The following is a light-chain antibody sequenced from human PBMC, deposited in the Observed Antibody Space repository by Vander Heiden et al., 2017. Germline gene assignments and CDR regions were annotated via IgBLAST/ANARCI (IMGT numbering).Light chain of an antibody. CDR1: KLGDKY. CDR3: QAWDSGSGV. V-gene: IGLV3-1*01. J-gene: IGLJ3*02. CDR2: QDS. Sequence: SYELPQPPSVSVSPGQTASITCAGDKLGDKYACWYQQKPGQSPVLVIYQDSRRPSGIPERFSGSNSGNTATLTISGTQAMDGADYYCQAWDSGSGVFGGGTKLTVL.